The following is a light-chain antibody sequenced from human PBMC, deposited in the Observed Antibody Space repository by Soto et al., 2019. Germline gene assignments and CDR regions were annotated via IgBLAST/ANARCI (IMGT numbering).Light chain of an antibody. CDR1: SSNIGAGYD. V-gene: IGLV1-40*01. CDR2: GNN. Sequence: QSVLTQPPSVSGAPGQRVTISCTGSSSNIGAGYDVHWYQQLPGTAPKLLIYGNNNRPSGVPDRFSGSKSGTSASLAITGLQAEDEADYYCQTYDSSLRGRYVFGTGTKLTVL. J-gene: IGLJ1*01. CDR3: QTYDSSLRGRYV.